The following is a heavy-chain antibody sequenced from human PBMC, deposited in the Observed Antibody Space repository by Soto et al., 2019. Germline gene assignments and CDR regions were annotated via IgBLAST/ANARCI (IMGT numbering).Heavy chain of an antibody. D-gene: IGHD3-22*01. CDR1: GFTFGDYA. J-gene: IGHJ6*02. Sequence: PGGSLRLSCTASGFTFGDYAMSWFRQAPGKGLEWVGFIRSKAYGGTTEYAASVKGRFTISRDDSKSIAYLQMNSLKTEDTAVYYCTRGPGDSSGYYSYYGMDVWGQGTTVTVSS. CDR3: TRGPGDSSGYYSYYGMDV. V-gene: IGHV3-49*03. CDR2: IRSKAYGGTT.